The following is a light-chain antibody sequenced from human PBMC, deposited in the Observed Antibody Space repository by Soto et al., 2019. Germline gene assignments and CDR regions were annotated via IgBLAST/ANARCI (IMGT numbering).Light chain of an antibody. CDR1: QSITTW. CDR2: NAS. CDR3: QQYDNESWT. J-gene: IGKJ1*01. Sequence: DIQMTQSPSTLSASVGDRVIITCRASQSITTWLAWNQQKPGKAPNLLIYNASTLKSGVPSRFSGSGSGTEFTLTISSLQPDDFATYYCQQYDNESWTFGQGTKVEIK. V-gene: IGKV1-5*03.